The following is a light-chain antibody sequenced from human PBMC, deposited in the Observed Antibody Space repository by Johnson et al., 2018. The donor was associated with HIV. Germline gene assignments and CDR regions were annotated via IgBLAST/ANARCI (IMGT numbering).Light chain of an antibody. CDR3: GTWDSSLSVFYG. Sequence: QSVLTQPPSVSAAPGQKVTISCSGSSSNIGNNYVSWYQQLPGTAPKLLIYDNNKRPSVIPDRFSGSKSGTSATLGITGLQTGDEADYYCGTWDSSLSVFYGFGTGTKVTFL. CDR1: SSNIGNNY. V-gene: IGLV1-51*01. J-gene: IGLJ1*01. CDR2: DNN.